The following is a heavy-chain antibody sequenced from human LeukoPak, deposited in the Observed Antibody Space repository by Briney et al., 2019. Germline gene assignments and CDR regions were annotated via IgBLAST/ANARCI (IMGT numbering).Heavy chain of an antibody. CDR2: ISYSGST. D-gene: IGHD5-24*01. CDR1: VGSICSYY. CDR3: ARVRDGYNHYYYYYGMDV. V-gene: IGHV4-59*01. J-gene: IGHJ6*02. Sequence: SETLSLTCAVSVGSICSYYWSWIRQPPGKGLEWIGYISYSGSTNYNPSLNSRVTISVDTSKNQFSLILSSVTAADTAVYYCARVRDGYNHYYYYYGMDVWGQGTTVTVSS.